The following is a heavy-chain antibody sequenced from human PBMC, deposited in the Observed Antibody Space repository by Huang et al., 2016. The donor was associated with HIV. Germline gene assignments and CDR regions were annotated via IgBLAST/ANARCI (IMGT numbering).Heavy chain of an antibody. CDR3: ARFTRDLDYSGATGVDAFDI. D-gene: IGHD6-19*01. J-gene: IGHJ3*02. CDR1: GFSLSSAGMC. Sequence: QVTLTESGPALVTSTQSLILTCTFSGFSLSSAGMCVGWIRQSPGKSLQSLARLDWDGDKNYNPSLKTRVTFSRGLSRTQVVLTVADGEPVDTGIYFCARFTRDLDYSGATGVDAFDIWGQGTTVTVS. V-gene: IGHV2-70*13. CDR2: LDWDGDK.